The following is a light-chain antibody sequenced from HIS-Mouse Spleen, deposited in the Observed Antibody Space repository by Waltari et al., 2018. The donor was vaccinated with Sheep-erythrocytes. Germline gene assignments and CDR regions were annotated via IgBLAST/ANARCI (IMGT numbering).Light chain of an antibody. V-gene: IGKV2-28*01. CDR1: QSLLHSNGYNY. CDR3: MQALQTPWT. CDR2: LGS. Sequence: DIVMTPSPLSLPVTPGEPASISCRSSQSLLHSNGYNYLDWYLQKPGQSPHLLIYLGSNRASGVPDRFSGSGSGTDFTLRISRVEAEDVGVYYCMQALQTPWTFGQGTKVEFK. J-gene: IGKJ1*01.